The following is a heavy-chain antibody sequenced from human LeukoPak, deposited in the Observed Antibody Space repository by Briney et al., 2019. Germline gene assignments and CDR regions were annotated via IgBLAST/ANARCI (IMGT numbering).Heavy chain of an antibody. J-gene: IGHJ3*02. D-gene: IGHD2-2*01. CDR3: AKFASASCCQSAFDI. CDR2: ISSRGGST. CDR1: GFTFSSYA. Sequence: GGSLRLSCAASGFTFSSYAMSWVRQAPGKGQEWVSAISSRGGSTYYADSVKGRFTISRDNSKNTLYLQMNSLRAEDTAVYYCAKFASASCCQSAFDIWGQGTMVTVSS. V-gene: IGHV3-23*01.